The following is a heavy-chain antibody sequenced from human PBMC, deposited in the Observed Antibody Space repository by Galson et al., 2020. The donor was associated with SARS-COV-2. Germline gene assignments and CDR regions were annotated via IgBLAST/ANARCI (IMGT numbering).Heavy chain of an antibody. V-gene: IGHV3-30*18. CDR3: AKDFYCTAPSCYTAYCMDV. Sequence: GGSLRLSCAASGLTLRTYGMHWVRQAPGKGLEWVSFMSYDGSKKYYADSVQGRFTISRDNSKNTLYLQMNSLRGEDTAVYYCAKDFYCTAPSCYTAYCMDVWGQGTTVTVSS. J-gene: IGHJ6*02. CDR2: MSYDGSKK. CDR1: GLTLRTYG. D-gene: IGHD2-2*02.